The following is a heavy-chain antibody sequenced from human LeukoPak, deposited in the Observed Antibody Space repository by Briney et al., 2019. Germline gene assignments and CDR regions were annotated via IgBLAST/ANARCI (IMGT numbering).Heavy chain of an antibody. J-gene: IGHJ6*02. CDR2: IHPDDSNN. Sequence: GESLQISCKGSGYIFTTYWIGWGRQQPGKDLEWLGIIHPDDSNNRSSPSFQGLVTISDDKSINTSYLQLSSLEASDTAMYYCARQPPGHYAMDVWGQGTTVTVSS. CDR3: ARQPPGHYAMDV. CDR1: GYIFTTYW. V-gene: IGHV5-51*01.